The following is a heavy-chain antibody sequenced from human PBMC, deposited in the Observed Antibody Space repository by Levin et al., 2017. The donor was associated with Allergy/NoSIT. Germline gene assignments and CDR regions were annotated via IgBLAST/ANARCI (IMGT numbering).Heavy chain of an antibody. CDR3: ARWIEDNDAFDI. CDR2: INWNGGST. V-gene: IGHV3-20*04. D-gene: IGHD2-2*03. J-gene: IGHJ3*02. CDR1: GFTFDDYG. Sequence: GESLKISCAASGFTFDDYGMSWVRQAPGKGLEWVSGINWNGGSTGYADSVKGRFTISRDNAKNSLYLQMNSLRAEDTALYYCARWIEDNDAFDIWGQGTMVTVSS.